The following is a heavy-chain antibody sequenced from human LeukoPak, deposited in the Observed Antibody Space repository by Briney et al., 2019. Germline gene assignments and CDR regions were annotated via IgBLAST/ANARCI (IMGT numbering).Heavy chain of an antibody. D-gene: IGHD4-11*01. CDR1: GFTFSSYA. CDR2: ISYDGSNK. V-gene: IGHV3-30-3*01. CDR3: ARDQDDYTVIDY. J-gene: IGHJ4*02. Sequence: GGSLRLSCAASGFTFSSYAMHWVRQAPGKGLEWVAVISYDGSNKYYADSVKGRFTISRDNSKNTLYLQMNSLRAEDTAVYYCARDQDDYTVIDYWGQGTLVTVSS.